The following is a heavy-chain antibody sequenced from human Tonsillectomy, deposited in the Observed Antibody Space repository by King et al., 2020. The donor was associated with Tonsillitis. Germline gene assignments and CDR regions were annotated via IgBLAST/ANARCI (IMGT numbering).Heavy chain of an antibody. Sequence: QLVQSGGGLVQSGGSLRLSCAASGFTFSSYEMNWVRQAPGKGLEWVSYISSSGSTIYYADSVKGRFTISRDNAKNSLYLQMNSLRAEDTAVYYCARQDGGGDYVSYYYYYMDVWGKGTTVTVSS. J-gene: IGHJ6*03. CDR3: ARQDGGGDYVSYYYYYMDV. CDR2: ISSSGSTI. V-gene: IGHV3-48*03. CDR1: GFTFSSYE. D-gene: IGHD4-17*01.